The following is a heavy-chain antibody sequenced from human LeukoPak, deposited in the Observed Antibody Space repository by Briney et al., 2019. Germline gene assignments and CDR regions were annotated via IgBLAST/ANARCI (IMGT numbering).Heavy chain of an antibody. V-gene: IGHV4-4*07. CDR3: ASGDCTTTSCYDDGFDI. D-gene: IGHD2-2*01. CDR2: IYTSGST. CDR1: GGPISSYY. Sequence: KTSETLSLTCTVSGGPISSYYWSWIRQPAGKRLEWLGRIYTSGSTNYNPSLKSRVTMSVDTSKNQFSLKLSSVTAADTAVYYCASGDCTTTSCYDDGFDIWGQGTMVTVSS. J-gene: IGHJ3*02.